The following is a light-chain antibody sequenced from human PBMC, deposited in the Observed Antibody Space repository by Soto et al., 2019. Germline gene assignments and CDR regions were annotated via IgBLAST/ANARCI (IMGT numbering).Light chain of an antibody. V-gene: IGKV3-20*01. CDR3: QQYGSSPLT. J-gene: IGKJ1*01. CDR2: GAS. Sequence: EVVLTQSPVTVSLSPGERATLSCRASQSVSSVYLAWYQQRPGQAPSLLMYGASSRATGTPERFSGSGSGTDFTLTISRLEPEDFAVYYCQQYGSSPLTFGQGTKVDIK. CDR1: QSVSSVY.